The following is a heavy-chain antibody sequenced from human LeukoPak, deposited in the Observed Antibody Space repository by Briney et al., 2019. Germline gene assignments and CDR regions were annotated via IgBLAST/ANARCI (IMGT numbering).Heavy chain of an antibody. CDR3: AKVHQRWAGDNAFDI. Sequence: GGSLRLSCAASGFTFSSYAMHWVRQAPGKGLEWVAVISYDGSNKYYADSVKGRFTISRDNAKDSLYLQMNSLRAEDMALYYCAKVHQRWAGDNAFDIWGQGTMVTVSS. V-gene: IGHV3-30*04. D-gene: IGHD1-26*01. CDR2: ISYDGSNK. J-gene: IGHJ3*02. CDR1: GFTFSSYA.